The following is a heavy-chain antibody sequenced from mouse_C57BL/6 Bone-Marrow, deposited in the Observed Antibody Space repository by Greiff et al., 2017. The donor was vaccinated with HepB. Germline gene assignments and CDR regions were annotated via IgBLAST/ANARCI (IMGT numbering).Heavy chain of an antibody. CDR1: GFTFSSYG. J-gene: IGHJ3*01. V-gene: IGHV5-6*01. CDR2: ISRGGSYT. CDR3: ARPQYDFAWFAY. D-gene: IGHD2-4*01. Sequence: EVHLVESGGDLVKPGGSLKLSCAASGFTFSSYGMSWVRQTPDKRLEWVATISRGGSYTYYPDSVKGRFTISRDNAKNTLYLQMSSLKSEDTAMYYCARPQYDFAWFAYWGQGTLVTVSA.